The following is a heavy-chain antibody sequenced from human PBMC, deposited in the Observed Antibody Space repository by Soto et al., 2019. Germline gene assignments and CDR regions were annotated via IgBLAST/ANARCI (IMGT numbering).Heavy chain of an antibody. V-gene: IGHV3-15*07. D-gene: IGHD3-10*01. CDR1: GFNFPNAW. J-gene: IGHJ4*02. CDR2: ITRKIEGEII. Sequence: VQLVQSGGALVEPGESLRLSCAASGFNFPNAWMDWVRQVSGKGLEWVGRITRKIEGEIIYYSAPVKGRFTIARDDSDNVLFLRMNGLRIEDTGVYYCRTWLGALVTDFWGQGTLVIVSS. CDR3: RTWLGALVTDF.